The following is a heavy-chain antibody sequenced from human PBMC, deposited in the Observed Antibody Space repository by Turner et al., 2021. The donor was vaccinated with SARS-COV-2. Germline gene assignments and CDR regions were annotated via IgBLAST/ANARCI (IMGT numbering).Heavy chain of an antibody. J-gene: IGHJ4*02. CDR3: ARSGTGRYFDWLLLIDY. D-gene: IGHD3-9*01. CDR1: GDSISGYY. V-gene: IGHV4-4*07. CDR2: MYTSGST. Sequence: QVQLQESAPGLVKPSQTLSLTCPVSGDSISGYYWSWIRQPAGKGLEWIGRMYTSGSTNYNPSLKSRVTMSLDSSKNQFYRKLNAVTAADTAMYYCARSGTGRYFDWLLLIDYWGQGTLVTVSS.